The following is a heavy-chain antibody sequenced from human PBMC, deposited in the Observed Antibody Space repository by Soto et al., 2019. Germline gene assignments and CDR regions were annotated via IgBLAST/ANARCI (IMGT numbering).Heavy chain of an antibody. V-gene: IGHV5-10-1*01. CDR2: IDPSDSYT. D-gene: IGHD5-18*01. J-gene: IGHJ6*02. CDR3: ATRIHTDMDRYCYGMEV. Sequence: GESLKISCKGSGYSFTSYWISWVRQMPGKGLEWMGRIDPSDSYTNYSPSFQGHVTISADKSISTAYLQWSSLKASDTAMYYCATRIHTDMDRYCYGMEVWGQGTTVTVSS. CDR1: GYSFTSYW.